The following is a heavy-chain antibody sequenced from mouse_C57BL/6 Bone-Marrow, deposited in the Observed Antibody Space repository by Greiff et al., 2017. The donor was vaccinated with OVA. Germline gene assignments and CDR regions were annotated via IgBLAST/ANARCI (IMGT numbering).Heavy chain of an antibody. D-gene: IGHD2-3*01. CDR3: ARHDGYRGYFDV. J-gene: IGHJ1*03. CDR1: GFTFSDYG. CDR2: ISNLAYSI. V-gene: IGHV5-15*01. Sequence: EVQLQQSGGGLVQPGGSLKLSCAASGFTFSDYGMAWVRQAPRKGPEWVAFISNLAYSIYYADTVTGRFTISRENAKNTLYLEMSSLRSEDTAMYYCARHDGYRGYFDVWGTGTTVTVSS.